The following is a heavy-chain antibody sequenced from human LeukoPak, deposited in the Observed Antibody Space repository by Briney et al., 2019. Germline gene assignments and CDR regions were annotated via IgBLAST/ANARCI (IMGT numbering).Heavy chain of an antibody. J-gene: IGHJ4*02. CDR2: INSDGSTI. CDR1: GFTLLSYW. CDR3: ARDNAYSSGWDFDY. D-gene: IGHD6-19*01. V-gene: IGHV3-74*01. Sequence: GGAPRLSCAASGFTLLSYWDHWGRQAPGEGGGWVSRINSDGSTISYADSVKGRFTISRDNAKNTLYLQMNSLGAEDTAVYYCARDNAYSSGWDFDYWGQGPLVTVSS.